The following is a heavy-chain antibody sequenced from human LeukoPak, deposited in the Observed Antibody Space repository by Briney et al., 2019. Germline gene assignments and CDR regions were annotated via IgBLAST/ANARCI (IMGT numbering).Heavy chain of an antibody. CDR1: GHSIGAGFV. D-gene: IGHD1-14*01. CDR3: ARRGSITGWSFDY. V-gene: IGHV4-38-2*02. CDR2: IFHNGDT. J-gene: IGHJ4*02. Sequence: PSETLSLTCTVSGHSIGAGFVWGWIRQSPGKGLGWRGNIFHNGDTNYNPSLNGRVTISPDTSRNQFSLTLTSVTAADTAVYFCARRGSITGWSFDYWGLGSLVTVSS.